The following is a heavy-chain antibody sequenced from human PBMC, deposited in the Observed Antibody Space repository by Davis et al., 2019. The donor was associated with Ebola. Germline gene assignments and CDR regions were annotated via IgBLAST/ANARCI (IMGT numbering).Heavy chain of an antibody. J-gene: IGHJ6*04. Sequence: MPGGSLRLSCTVSGGSISSYYWSWIRQPPGKGLEWIGYIYYSGSTNYNPSLKSRVTISVDTSKNQFSLKLSSVTAADTAVYYCAREEANYYGLGGMDVWGKGTTVTVSS. CDR2: IYYSGST. CDR1: GGSISSYY. V-gene: IGHV4-59*01. D-gene: IGHD3-10*01. CDR3: AREEANYYGLGGMDV.